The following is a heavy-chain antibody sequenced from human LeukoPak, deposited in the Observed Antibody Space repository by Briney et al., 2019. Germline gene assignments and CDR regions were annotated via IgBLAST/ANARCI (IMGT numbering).Heavy chain of an antibody. D-gene: IGHD3-10*01. Sequence: GGPLRLSCAASGFTFSDYYMSWIRQAPGKGLEWVSYISSSGSTIYYADSVEGRFTISRDNAKNSLYLQMNSLRAEDTAVYYCARRGSGSYYNNWFDPWGQGTLVTVSS. CDR1: GFTFSDYY. J-gene: IGHJ5*02. CDR2: ISSSGSTI. V-gene: IGHV3-11*01. CDR3: ARRGSGSYYNNWFDP.